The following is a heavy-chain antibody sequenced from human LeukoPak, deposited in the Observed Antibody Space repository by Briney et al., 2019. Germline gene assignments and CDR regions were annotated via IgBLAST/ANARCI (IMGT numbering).Heavy chain of an antibody. CDR2: ISSSSSTI. Sequence: GGSLRLSCAASGFTFSSYSMNWVRQAPGKGLEWVSYISSSSSTIYYADSVKGRFTISRDNAKNSLYLQMISLRAEDTAVYYCAREYCSGGSCYPGDAFDIWGQGTMVTVSS. D-gene: IGHD2-15*01. V-gene: IGHV3-48*01. CDR3: AREYCSGGSCYPGDAFDI. J-gene: IGHJ3*02. CDR1: GFTFSSYS.